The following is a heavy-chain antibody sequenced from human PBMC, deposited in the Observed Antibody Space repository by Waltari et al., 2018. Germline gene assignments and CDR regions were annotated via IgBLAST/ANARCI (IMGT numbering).Heavy chain of an antibody. V-gene: IGHV3-53*01. CDR3: ARHPGIAVAGTGDDY. D-gene: IGHD6-19*01. CDR1: GFPVSSTY. Sequence: EVQLVESGGGLIQPGGSLRLSCAASGFPVSSTYLSSVRPSPGKGLGWVSVIYSGGSTYYADSVKGRFTISRDNSKNTLYLQMNSLRAEDTAVYYCARHPGIAVAGTGDDYWGQGTLVTVSS. J-gene: IGHJ4*02. CDR2: IYSGGST.